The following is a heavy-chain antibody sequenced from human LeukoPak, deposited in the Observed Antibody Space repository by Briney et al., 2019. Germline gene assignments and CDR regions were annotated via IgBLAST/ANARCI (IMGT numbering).Heavy chain of an antibody. V-gene: IGHV4-39*01. CDR1: GGSISNNNYY. CDR3: ATWRTAKPGFDY. D-gene: IGHD1-1*01. J-gene: IGHJ4*02. Sequence: SETLSLTCTVSGGSISNNNYYWAWIRQPPGKGLECIGSIYYGGSPYYNPSLKSRVTISVDTSKNQFSLRLSSVTAADTAVYYCATWRTAKPGFDYWGQGTLVTVCS. CDR2: IYYGGSP.